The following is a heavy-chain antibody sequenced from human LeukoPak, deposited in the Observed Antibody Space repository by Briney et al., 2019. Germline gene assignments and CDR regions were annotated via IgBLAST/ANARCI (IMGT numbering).Heavy chain of an antibody. J-gene: IGHJ4*02. D-gene: IGHD3-16*02. CDR2: ISYDGSNK. CDR1: GFTFSSYA. Sequence: GGSLRLSCAASGFTFSSYAMSWVRQAPGKGLEWVAVISYDGSNKYYADSVKGRFTISRDNSKNTLYLQMNSLRAEDTAVYYCASPRLGELSLPEFDYWGQGTLVTVSS. CDR3: ASPRLGELSLPEFDY. V-gene: IGHV3-30-3*01.